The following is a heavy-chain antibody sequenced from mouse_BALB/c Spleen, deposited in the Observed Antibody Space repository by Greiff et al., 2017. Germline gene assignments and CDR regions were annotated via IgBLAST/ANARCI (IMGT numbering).Heavy chain of an antibody. D-gene: IGHD4-1*01. J-gene: IGHJ2*01. V-gene: IGHV1S81*02. CDR3: ARRGLGTFVY. Sequence: QVQLQQPGAELVKPGASVKLSCKASGYTFTSYWMHWVKQRPGQGLEWIGEINPSNGRTNYNEKFKSKATLTVDKSSSTAYMQLSSLTSEDSAVYYCARRGLGTFVYWGQGTTLTVSS. CDR2: INPSNGRT. CDR1: GYTFTSYW.